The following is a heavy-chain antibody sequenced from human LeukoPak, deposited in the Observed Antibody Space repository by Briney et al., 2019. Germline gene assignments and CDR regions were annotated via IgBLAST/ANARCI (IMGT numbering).Heavy chain of an antibody. CDR3: ARVFPDYSSSWSFFDY. Sequence: SETLSLTCTVSGGSISSYYWSWIRQPPGKGLEWIGYIYYSGSTNYNPSLKSRVTISVDTSKSQFSLKLSSVTAADTAVYYCARVFPDYSSSWSFFDYWGQGTLVTVSS. V-gene: IGHV4-59*01. CDR2: IYYSGST. J-gene: IGHJ4*02. CDR1: GGSISSYY. D-gene: IGHD6-13*01.